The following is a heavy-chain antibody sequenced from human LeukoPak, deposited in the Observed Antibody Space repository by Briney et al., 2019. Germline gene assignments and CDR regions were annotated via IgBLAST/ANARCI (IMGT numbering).Heavy chain of an antibody. J-gene: IGHJ4*02. CDR2: ISSSGSTI. CDR1: GFTFRSYE. D-gene: IGHD6-13*01. Sequence: GGSLRLSCAVSGFTFRSYEMNWVRQAPGKGLEWVSYISSSGSTIYYADSVKGRFTISRDNAKNSLYLQMNSLRAEDTAVYYCAREAAAGSGYWGQGTLVTVSS. V-gene: IGHV3-48*03. CDR3: AREAAAGSGY.